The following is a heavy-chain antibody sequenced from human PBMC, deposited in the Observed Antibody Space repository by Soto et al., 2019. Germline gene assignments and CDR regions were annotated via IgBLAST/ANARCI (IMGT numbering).Heavy chain of an antibody. CDR3: AKEYTRYSSGWYSFDY. CDR2: ISGSGGST. J-gene: IGHJ4*02. V-gene: IGHV3-23*01. D-gene: IGHD6-19*01. CDR1: GFTFSSYA. Sequence: GGSLRLSCAASGFTFSSYAMSWVRQAPGKGLEWVSAISGSGGSTYYADSVKGRFTISRDNSKNTLYLQMNSLRAEDTAVYYCAKEYTRYSSGWYSFDYWGQGTLVTVSS.